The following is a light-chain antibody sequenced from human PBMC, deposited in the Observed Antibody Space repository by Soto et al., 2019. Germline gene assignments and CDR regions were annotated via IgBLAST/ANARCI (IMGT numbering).Light chain of an antibody. J-gene: IGKJ1*01. V-gene: IGKV1-5*03. CDR1: QTISSS. CDR3: HHRAT. CDR2: RAS. Sequence: DIRMTQSPSTLSASVGDRVTITCRASQTISSSLAWYQQKPGKAPKPLIYRASSLESGVPSRFSGSGSGTAFTLTISSLQPDDFATYFCHHRATCGQGTKVEIK.